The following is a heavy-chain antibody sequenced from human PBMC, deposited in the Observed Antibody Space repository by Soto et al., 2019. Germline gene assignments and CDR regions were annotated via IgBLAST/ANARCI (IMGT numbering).Heavy chain of an antibody. J-gene: IGHJ5*02. CDR2: IYPGDSGT. CDR3: ATMYYDILTGLQGWFDP. CDR1: GYSFTSYW. D-gene: IGHD3-9*01. V-gene: IGHV5-51*01. Sequence: PGESLKISCKGSGYSFTSYWIGWVRQMPGKGLEWMGIIYPGDSGTRYSPSFQGQVTISADKSISTAYLQWSSLKASDTAMYYCATMYYDILTGLQGWFDPWGQGTLVTVSS.